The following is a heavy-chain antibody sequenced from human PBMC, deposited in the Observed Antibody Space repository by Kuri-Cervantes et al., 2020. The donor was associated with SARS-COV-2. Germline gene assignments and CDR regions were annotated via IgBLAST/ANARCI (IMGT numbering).Heavy chain of an antibody. Sequence: GESLKISCNGSAYYLSNHCIAWVRHMSGEGLEWMAIIFPGDSESRCSPSFQGQVTLSSDRSISTAYLQWSSLKASDTAIYYCARHFRHKDWLIPEVSTYFDSWGQGTLVTVSS. CDR1: AYYLSNHC. D-gene: IGHD3-22*01. J-gene: IGHJ4*02. CDR3: ARHFRHKDWLIPEVSTYFDS. CDR2: IFPGDSES. V-gene: IGHV5-51*01.